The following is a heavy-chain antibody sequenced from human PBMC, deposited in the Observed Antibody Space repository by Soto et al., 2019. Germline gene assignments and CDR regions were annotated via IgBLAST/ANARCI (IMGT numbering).Heavy chain of an antibody. D-gene: IGHD3-22*01. CDR1: GYTFTGYY. J-gene: IGHJ6*02. CDR3: ARSTVSNYYDSSGYYPRDYGMDV. CDR2: INPNSGGT. Sequence: ASVKVSCKASGYTFTGYYMHWVRQAPGQGLEWMGWINPNSGGTNYAQKFQGWVTMTRDTSISTAYMELSRLRSDDTAAYYCARSTVSNYYDSSGYYPRDYGMDVWGQGTTVTVSS. V-gene: IGHV1-2*04.